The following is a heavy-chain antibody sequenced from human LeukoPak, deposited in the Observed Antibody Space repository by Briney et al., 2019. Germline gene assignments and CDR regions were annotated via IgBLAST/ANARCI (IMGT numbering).Heavy chain of an antibody. CDR2: INPNSGGT. CDR3: ARVGYSGSKNYFDY. J-gene: IGHJ4*02. Sequence: ASVKVSCKASGYTFTGYYMHWVRQAPGQGLEWTGWINPNSGGTNYAQKFQGRVTMTRDTSISTAYMELSRLRSDDTAVYYCARVGYSGSKNYFDYWGQGTLVTVSS. CDR1: GYTFTGYY. D-gene: IGHD1-26*01. V-gene: IGHV1-2*02.